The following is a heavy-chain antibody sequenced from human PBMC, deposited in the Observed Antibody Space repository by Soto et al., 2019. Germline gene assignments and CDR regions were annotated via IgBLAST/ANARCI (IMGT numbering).Heavy chain of an antibody. CDR3: ARVGGYCSSTSCFYYYYGMDV. CDR2: INHSGST. V-gene: IGHV4-34*01. CDR1: GGSFSGYY. D-gene: IGHD2-2*01. J-gene: IGHJ6*02. Sequence: QVQLQQWGAGLLKPSETLSLTCAVYGGSFSGYYWSWIRQPPGKGLEWIGEINHSGSTNYNPSLKCRVTISVDTSKNQFSLKLSSVTAADTAVYYCARVGGYCSSTSCFYYYYGMDVWGQGTTVTVSS.